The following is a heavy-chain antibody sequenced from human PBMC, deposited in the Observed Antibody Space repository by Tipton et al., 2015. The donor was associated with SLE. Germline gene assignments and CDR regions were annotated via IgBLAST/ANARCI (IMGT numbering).Heavy chain of an antibody. Sequence: TLSLTCTVSGGSITNNNYYWGWVRQAPGKGLEWIGSTHHSGSTYYSPSLKTRVIISLDTSKSQVSLRLPSVTAADTAMYYCARDRAICTTRTCYGENWLDTWGQGSLVAVS. CDR3: ARDRAICTTRTCYGENWLDT. CDR1: GGSITNNNYY. J-gene: IGHJ5*01. D-gene: IGHD2-2*01. CDR2: THHSGST. V-gene: IGHV4-39*07.